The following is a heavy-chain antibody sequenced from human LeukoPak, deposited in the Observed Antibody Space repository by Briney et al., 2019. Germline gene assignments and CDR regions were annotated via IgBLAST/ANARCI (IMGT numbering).Heavy chain of an antibody. V-gene: IGHV3-66*01. CDR1: GFTVSNKY. Sequence: QPGGSLRLSCAASGFTVSNKYLTWVRQAPGKGLQWVSVLYSGGRTYYADSVKGRFAISRDNSKNTLYLQMNSLRGEDTAVYYCASSSGNYSRGGDAFDAWGQGTMVTVSS. CDR2: LYSGGRT. CDR3: ASSSGNYSRGGDAFDA. D-gene: IGHD4-23*01. J-gene: IGHJ3*01.